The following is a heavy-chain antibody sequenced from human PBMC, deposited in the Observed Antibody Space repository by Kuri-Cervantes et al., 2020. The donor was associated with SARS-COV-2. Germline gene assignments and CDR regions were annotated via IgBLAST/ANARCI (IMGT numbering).Heavy chain of an antibody. CDR1: GYTFTGYY. CDR2: INSNSGGT. CDR3: ARVSKAARPSAWFDP. D-gene: IGHD6-6*01. J-gene: IGHJ5*02. Sequence: ASVKVSCKASGYTFTGYYMHWVRQAPGQGLEWMGWINSNSGGTNYAQKFQGRVTMTRDTSISTAYMELSRLRSDDTAVCYCARVSKAARPSAWFDPRGQGTLVTVSS. V-gene: IGHV1-2*02.